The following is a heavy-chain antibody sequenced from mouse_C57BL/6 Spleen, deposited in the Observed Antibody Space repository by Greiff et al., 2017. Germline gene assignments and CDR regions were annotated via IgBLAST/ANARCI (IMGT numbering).Heavy chain of an antibody. J-gene: IGHJ2*01. Sequence: QVQLQQPGPELVKPGASVKISCKASGYAFSSSWMNWVKQRPGKGLEWIGRIYPGDGDTNYNGKFKGKATLTADKSSSTAYMQLSSLTSEDSAVYFCARFITTVVAGFDYWGQGTTLTVSS. CDR2: IYPGDGDT. D-gene: IGHD1-1*01. CDR3: ARFITTVVAGFDY. CDR1: GYAFSSSW. V-gene: IGHV1-82*01.